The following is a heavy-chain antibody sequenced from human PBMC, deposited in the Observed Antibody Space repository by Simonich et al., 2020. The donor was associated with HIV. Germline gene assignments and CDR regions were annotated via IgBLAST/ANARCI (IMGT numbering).Heavy chain of an antibody. Sequence: EVQLVESGGGLVQSGGSLRLSCAASGFTFSNHWMTWVRQSPGKGLEWVAYINQDGSEKNYVDSVKGRFTISRDNAKNSLSLLMNSLRDEDTPLYYCALGWGSGWYFDLWGRATLVTVSS. J-gene: IGHJ2*01. CDR1: GFTFSNHW. D-gene: IGHD7-27*01. CDR3: ALGWGSGWYFDL. V-gene: IGHV3-7*01. CDR2: INQDGSEK.